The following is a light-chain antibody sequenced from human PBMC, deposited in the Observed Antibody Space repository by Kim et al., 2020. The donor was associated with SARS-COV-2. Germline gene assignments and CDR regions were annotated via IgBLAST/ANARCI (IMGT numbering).Light chain of an antibody. CDR3: ASWDDSLSGQV. J-gene: IGLJ3*02. V-gene: IGLV1-47*01. CDR2: RNH. Sequence: GHTVTISCSGSNSTFGNNFVNWYQQRPGAAPQLVIYRNHERPSGVPDRFSGSKSGTSASLVISGVRSGDGGDYYCASWDDSLSGQVFGGGTKVTVL. CDR1: NSTFGNNF.